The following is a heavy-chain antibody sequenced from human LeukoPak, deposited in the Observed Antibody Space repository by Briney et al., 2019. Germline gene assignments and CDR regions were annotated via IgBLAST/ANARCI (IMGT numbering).Heavy chain of an antibody. Sequence: SVTVSCKASGGTFSSYAISWVRQAPGQGLEWMGGIVPIFGSANYAQKFQGRVTITADESTTTAYMELTGLRSEDTAVYFCAKDEGVANRWFDPWGQGTLVTVSS. J-gene: IGHJ5*02. CDR1: GGTFSSYA. CDR3: AKDEGVANRWFDP. CDR2: IVPIFGSA. D-gene: IGHD5-12*01. V-gene: IGHV1-69*01.